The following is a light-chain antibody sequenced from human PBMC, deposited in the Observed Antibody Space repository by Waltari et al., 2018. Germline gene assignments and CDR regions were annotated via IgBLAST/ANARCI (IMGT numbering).Light chain of an antibody. Sequence: ELVLTQYPGTLSLSPGERAHLSFRASQRVGRDLAWYQQKPGQAPRLLSYAASTRATAIPDMFSGSGSGTDFSLTISRLESEDFAVYYCQKYVNLPATFGQGTKVEIK. CDR1: QRVGRD. J-gene: IGKJ1*01. V-gene: IGKV3-20*01. CDR3: QKYVNLPAT. CDR2: AAS.